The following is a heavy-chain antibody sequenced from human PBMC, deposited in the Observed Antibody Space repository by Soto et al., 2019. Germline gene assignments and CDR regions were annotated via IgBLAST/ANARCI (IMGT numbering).Heavy chain of an antibody. J-gene: IGHJ4*02. CDR2: ISTHTGNT. Sequence: QVQLVQSGAEVKKPGASVRVSCKASGYTFDSYGLNWVRQAPGQGLEWMGWISTHTGNTDYPQRFQGRVTMTTDKSTSTAFLDLRSLTSDDTADYYCVRDVSVSTGSIGGYWGQGTLVSVSS. CDR1: GYTFDSYG. V-gene: IGHV1-18*01. D-gene: IGHD4-4*01. CDR3: VRDVSVSTGSIGGY.